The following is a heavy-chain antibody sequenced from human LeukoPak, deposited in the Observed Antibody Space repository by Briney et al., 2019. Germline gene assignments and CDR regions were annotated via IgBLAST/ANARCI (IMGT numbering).Heavy chain of an antibody. CDR1: GFTFSSYW. D-gene: IGHD4-17*01. CDR3: ATGYGDYEIGFDY. J-gene: IGHJ4*02. Sequence: PGGSLRLSCAASGFTFSSYWMHWVRQAPGKGLVWVSRINSDGSSTSYADSVKGRFTISRDNAKNTLYQQMNSLRAEDTAVYYCATGYGDYEIGFDYWGQGALVTVSS. V-gene: IGHV3-74*01. CDR2: INSDGSST.